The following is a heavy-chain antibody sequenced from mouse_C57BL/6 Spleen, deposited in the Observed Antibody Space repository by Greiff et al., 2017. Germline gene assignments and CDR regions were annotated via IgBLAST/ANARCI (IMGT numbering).Heavy chain of an antibody. V-gene: IGHV1-72*01. CDR3: AFYYDSSVVYAMDY. D-gene: IGHD1-1*01. Sequence: VQLQQPGAELVKPGASVKLSCKASGYTFTSYWMHWVKQRPGRGLEWIGRIDPKSGGTKYNEKFKSKATLTVDKPSSTAYMQLSSLTSEDSAVYYCAFYYDSSVVYAMDYWGQGTSVTVSS. J-gene: IGHJ4*01. CDR2: IDPKSGGT. CDR1: GYTFTSYW.